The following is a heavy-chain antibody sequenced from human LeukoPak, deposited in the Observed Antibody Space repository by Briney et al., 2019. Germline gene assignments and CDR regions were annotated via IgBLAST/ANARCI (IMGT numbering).Heavy chain of an antibody. Sequence: ASVKVSCRASGYTFTSYGISWVRQAPGQGLEWMGWISAYNGNTNYAQKLQGRVTMTTDTSTSTAYMELRSLRSDDTAVYYCARSSYYDFWSGSEYWGQGTLVTVSS. J-gene: IGHJ4*02. CDR1: GYTFTSYG. CDR2: ISAYNGNT. CDR3: ARSSYYDFWSGSEY. V-gene: IGHV1-18*01. D-gene: IGHD3-3*01.